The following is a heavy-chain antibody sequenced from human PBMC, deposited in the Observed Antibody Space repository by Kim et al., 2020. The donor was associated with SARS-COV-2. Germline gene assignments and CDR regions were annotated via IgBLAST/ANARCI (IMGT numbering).Heavy chain of an antibody. V-gene: IGHV4-39*01. Sequence: SETLSLTCTVSGASIDSSDSYWGWIRQPPGKGLEWIGSFSYSGTTYYNPSLKSRVTISADTARNQFPLKMTSATAADTALYYCARQTIRSLWFGALGDF. CDR1: GASIDSSDSY. CDR3: ARQTIRSLWFGALGDF. J-gene: IGHJ4*01. CDR2: FSYSGTT. D-gene: IGHD3-10*01.